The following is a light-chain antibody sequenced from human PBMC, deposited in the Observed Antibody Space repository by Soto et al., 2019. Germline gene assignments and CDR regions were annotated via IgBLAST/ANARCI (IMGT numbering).Light chain of an antibody. CDR2: AAS. CDR1: QSISSY. V-gene: IGKV1-39*01. Sequence: DIQMTQSPSSLSASVGDRVTITCRASQSISSYLNWYQQKPWKAPKLLIYAASSLQSGVPSRFSGSVSGTDFTLTISSLQPEDFETYYCQQSYSTPVTFGGGTKVEIK. CDR3: QQSYSTPVT. J-gene: IGKJ4*01.